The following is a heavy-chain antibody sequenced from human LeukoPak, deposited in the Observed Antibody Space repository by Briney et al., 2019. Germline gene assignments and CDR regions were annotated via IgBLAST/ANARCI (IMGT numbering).Heavy chain of an antibody. CDR3: ARGVAAASTGY. CDR2: IYYSGST. V-gene: IGHV4-59*01. D-gene: IGHD6-13*01. J-gene: IGHJ4*02. CDR1: GGSISSYY. Sequence: PSETLSLTCIVSGGSISSYYWSYIRQPVGKGLEWIGYIYYSGSTNYNPSLKSRVTISVDTSKNQFSLKLSSVTAADTAVYYCARGVAAASTGYWGQGTLVTVSS.